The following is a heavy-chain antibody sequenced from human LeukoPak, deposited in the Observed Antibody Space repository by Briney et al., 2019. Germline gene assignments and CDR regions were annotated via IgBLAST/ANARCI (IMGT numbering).Heavy chain of an antibody. J-gene: IGHJ4*02. V-gene: IGHV3-11*01. Sequence: GGSLRLSCAASGFTFSDYYMSWLRQAPGKGLEWVSYISSSGSTIYYADSVKGRFTISRDNAKNSLYLQMNSLRAEDTAVYYCAREDKSGSYLVDYWGQGTLVTVSS. CDR2: ISSSGSTI. D-gene: IGHD1-26*01. CDR1: GFTFSDYY. CDR3: AREDKSGSYLVDY.